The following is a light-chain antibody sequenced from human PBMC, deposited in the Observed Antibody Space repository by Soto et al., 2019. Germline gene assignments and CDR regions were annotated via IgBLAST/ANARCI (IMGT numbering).Light chain of an antibody. Sequence: QSVLTQPHSVSGSPGQSVTISCTGTSSDVCGYIYVSWYQQHPGKAPRLMIYDVAKRPSGVPDRFSGSKSGNTVSLTISGLQAEDEADYYCCSYGGTYTDVVFGGGTKLTVL. V-gene: IGLV2-11*01. CDR3: CSYGGTYTDVV. CDR1: SSDVCGYIY. CDR2: DVA. J-gene: IGLJ2*01.